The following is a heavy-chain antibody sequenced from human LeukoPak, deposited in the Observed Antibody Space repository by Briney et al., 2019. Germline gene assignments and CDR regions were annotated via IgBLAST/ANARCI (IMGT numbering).Heavy chain of an antibody. CDR2: IYYSGNT. CDR3: ARQMNYYYGIDV. J-gene: IGHJ6*02. Sequence: TSETLSLTCTVSGGSISSSSYYWGWIRQPPEKGLEWIGSIYYSGNTYYNPSLKSRVTIYVDMSKNQFSLKLSSVTAADTAVYYCARQMNYYYGIDVWGQGTTVTVSS. CDR1: GGSISSSSYY. V-gene: IGHV4-39*01.